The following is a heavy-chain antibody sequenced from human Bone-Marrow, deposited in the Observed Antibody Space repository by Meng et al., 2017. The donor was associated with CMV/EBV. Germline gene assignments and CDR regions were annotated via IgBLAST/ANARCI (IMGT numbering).Heavy chain of an antibody. J-gene: IGHJ5*02. D-gene: IGHD6-19*01. CDR1: GYTFTSYG. CDR2: ISAYNGNT. CDR3: AREGRIAVAGLHWFDP. Sequence: HVHLVQFGAEVKKPGASVKVSCKASGYTFTSYGISWVRQAPGQGLEWMGWISAYNGNTNYAQKLQGRVTMTTDTSTSTAYMELRSLRSDDTAVYYCAREGRIAVAGLHWFDPWGQGTLVTVSS. V-gene: IGHV1-18*01.